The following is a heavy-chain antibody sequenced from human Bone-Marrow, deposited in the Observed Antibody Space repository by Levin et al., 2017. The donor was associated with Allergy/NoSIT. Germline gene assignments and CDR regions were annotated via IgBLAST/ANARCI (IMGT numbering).Heavy chain of an antibody. J-gene: IGHJ4*02. CDR3: AREGTAYFDY. V-gene: IGHV6-1*01. CDR1: GDRVSSSSAA. Sequence: PSQTLSLPCAISGDRVSSSSAAWHWIRQSPSRGLEWLGRTYYRSKWYNDYAISVKSRITINPDTSKNQFSLQLSSVTPEDTAVYYCAREGTAYFDYWGQGTLVTVSS. D-gene: IGHD1-1*01. CDR2: TYYRSKWYN.